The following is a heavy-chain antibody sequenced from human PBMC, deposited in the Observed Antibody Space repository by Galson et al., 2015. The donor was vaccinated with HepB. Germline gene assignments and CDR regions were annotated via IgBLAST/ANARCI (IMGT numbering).Heavy chain of an antibody. Sequence: SLRLSCAASGFTFSSYWMHWVRQAPGKGLAWVSRIGSDGSSRCYADSLKGRFTIPRDNAKNTLYLQMNSLRAEDTAVYYCARGGGGYDLWSGETQDYYYYYGMDVWGQGTTVTVSS. J-gene: IGHJ6*02. D-gene: IGHD3-3*01. CDR3: ARGGGGYDLWSGETQDYYYYYGMDV. V-gene: IGHV3-74*01. CDR1: GFTFSSYW. CDR2: IGSDGSSR.